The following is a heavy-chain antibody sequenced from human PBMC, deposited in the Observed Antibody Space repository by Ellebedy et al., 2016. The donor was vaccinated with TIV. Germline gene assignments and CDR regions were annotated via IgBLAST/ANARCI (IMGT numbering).Heavy chain of an antibody. Sequence: SVKVSXKASGYTFTSYGISWVRQAPGQGLEWMGGIIPIFGTANYAQKFQGRVTITADESTSTAYMELSSLRSEDTAVYYCAREKDSGNPVVPAALPYYYYGMDVWGQGTTVTVSS. D-gene: IGHD2-2*01. CDR2: IIPIFGTA. CDR1: GYTFTSYG. V-gene: IGHV1-69*13. J-gene: IGHJ6*02. CDR3: AREKDSGNPVVPAALPYYYYGMDV.